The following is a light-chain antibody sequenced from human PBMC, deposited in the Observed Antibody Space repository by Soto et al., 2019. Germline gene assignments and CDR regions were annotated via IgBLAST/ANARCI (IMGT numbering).Light chain of an antibody. J-gene: IGLJ2*01. CDR2: QDS. V-gene: IGLV3-1*01. CDR3: QAWESSTVV. Sequence: SYELTQPPSVSVSPGQTASITFSGDKLGDKYACWYQQKPGQSPVLVIYQDSKRPSGIPERFSGSNSGNTATLTISGTQAMDEADYYCQAWESSTVVLGGGTKLTVL. CDR1: KLGDKY.